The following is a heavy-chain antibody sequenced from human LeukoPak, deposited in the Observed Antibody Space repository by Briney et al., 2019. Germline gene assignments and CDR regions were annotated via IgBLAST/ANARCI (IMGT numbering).Heavy chain of an antibody. CDR2: IGGSGFSS. CDR3: AKDRSGYSGYLDY. V-gene: IGHV3-23*01. D-gene: IGHD5-12*01. J-gene: IGHJ4*02. CDR1: GFTFNNYG. Sequence: GGSLRLSCAATGFTFNNYGMSWVRQAPGKGLEWVSSIGGSGFSSYYADSVKGRFTISRDNSKNTLYLQMNSLRAEDTAVYYCAKDRSGYSGYLDYWGQGTLVTVSS.